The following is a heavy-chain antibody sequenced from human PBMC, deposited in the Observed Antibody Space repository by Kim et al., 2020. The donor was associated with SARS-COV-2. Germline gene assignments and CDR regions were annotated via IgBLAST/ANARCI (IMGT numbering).Heavy chain of an antibody. D-gene: IGHD4-17*01. CDR3: AKDLGSNRYYGDYYYAMDV. V-gene: IGHV3-33*06. J-gene: IGHJ6*02. CDR2: IWYDGNNK. Sequence: GGSLRLSCAASGFSIRSYGMHWVRQAPGKGLEWVAVIWYDGNNKYYADFVKGRFTISRDTSKNTLDLQMNSLRAEDTAVYYCAKDLGSNRYYGDYYYAMDVWGQGTTVTVSS. CDR1: GFSIRSYG.